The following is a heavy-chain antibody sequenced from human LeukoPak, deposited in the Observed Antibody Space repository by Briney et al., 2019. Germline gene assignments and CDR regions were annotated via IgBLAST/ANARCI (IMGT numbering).Heavy chain of an antibody. J-gene: IGHJ4*02. CDR2: INHSGST. Sequence: SETLSFTCAVYGGSFSGYYWSWIRQPPGKGLEWIGEINHSGSTNYNPSLKSRVTISVDTSKNQFSLKLSSVTAADTAVYYCAREVWYYYGSGSNFDYWGQGTLVTVSS. D-gene: IGHD3-10*01. CDR3: AREVWYYYGSGSNFDY. V-gene: IGHV4-34*01. CDR1: GGSFSGYY.